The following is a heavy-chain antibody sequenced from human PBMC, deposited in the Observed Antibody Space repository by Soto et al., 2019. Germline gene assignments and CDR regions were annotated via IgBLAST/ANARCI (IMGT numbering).Heavy chain of an antibody. CDR2: INPNSGGT. CDR3: AREAYSSGWSQYYYYYYGMDV. CDR1: GYTFTGYY. J-gene: IGHJ6*02. D-gene: IGHD6-19*01. Sequence: GASVKVSCKASGYTFTGYYMHWVRQAPGQGLEWMGWINPNSGGTNYAQKFRGWVTMTRDTSISTAYMELSRLRSDDTAVYYCAREAYSSGWSQYYYYYYGMDVWGQGTTVTVSS. V-gene: IGHV1-2*04.